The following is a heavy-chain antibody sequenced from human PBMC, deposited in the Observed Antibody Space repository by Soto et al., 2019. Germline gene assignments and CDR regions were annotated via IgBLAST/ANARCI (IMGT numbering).Heavy chain of an antibody. Sequence: QVQLVQSGAEVKKPGSSVKVSCKASGGTFSSYAISWVRQAPGQGLEWMGGIIPIFGTANYAQKFQGRVTITADKSTSTANMELSSLRSEDTAVYYCSGDRAAMGANQDIDDWGQGSLVTVT. D-gene: IGHD1-26*01. CDR3: SGDRAAMGANQDIDD. CDR2: IIPIFGTA. V-gene: IGHV1-69*06. J-gene: IGHJ4*02. CDR1: GGTFSSYA.